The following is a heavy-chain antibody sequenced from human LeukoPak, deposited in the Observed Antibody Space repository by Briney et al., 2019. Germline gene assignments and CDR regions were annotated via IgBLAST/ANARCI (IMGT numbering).Heavy chain of an antibody. CDR3: AKGAGSWYLDYFDC. CDR1: GFTFSSYG. D-gene: IGHD6-13*01. Sequence: GGSLRLSCAASGFTFSSYGMHWVRQAPGKGLEWVAVISYDGSNKYYAGSVKGRFTISRDNSKNTLYLQMNSLRAEDTAVYYCAKGAGSWYLDYFDCWGQGTLVTVSS. V-gene: IGHV3-30*18. CDR2: ISYDGSNK. J-gene: IGHJ4*02.